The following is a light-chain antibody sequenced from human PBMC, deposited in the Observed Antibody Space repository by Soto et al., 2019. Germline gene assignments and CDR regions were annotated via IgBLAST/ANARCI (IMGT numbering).Light chain of an antibody. V-gene: IGKV3-20*01. CDR3: QQYGSSWT. Sequence: EIVLTQSPGTLSLSPGERATLSCRASQSVSSSYLAWYQQKPVQAPRLLIYGASSRATGIPDRFIGSGSGTDFTLNISRLEPEDFAVYYCQQYGSSWTFGQGTKVEIK. CDR2: GAS. J-gene: IGKJ1*01. CDR1: QSVSSSY.